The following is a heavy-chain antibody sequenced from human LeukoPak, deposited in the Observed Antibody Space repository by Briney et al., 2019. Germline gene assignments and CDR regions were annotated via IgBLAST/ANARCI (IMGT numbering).Heavy chain of an antibody. CDR1: GGTFSSYA. D-gene: IGHD5-24*01. CDR2: IIPIFGTA. V-gene: IGHV1-69*13. Sequence: SVKVSCKASGGTFSSYAISWVRQAPGQGLEWMGGIIPIFGTANYAQKFQGRVTITADESTSTAYMELSSPGSEDTAVYYCAREVEPLYYYYYMDVWGKGTTVTVSS. J-gene: IGHJ6*03. CDR3: AREVEPLYYYYYMDV.